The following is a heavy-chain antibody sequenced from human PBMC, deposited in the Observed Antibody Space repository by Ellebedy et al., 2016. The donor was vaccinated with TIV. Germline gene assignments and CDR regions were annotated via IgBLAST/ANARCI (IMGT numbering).Heavy chain of an antibody. CDR1: GFTFSSYG. J-gene: IGHJ3*02. CDR2: IWYDGSNK. CDR3: AKLGHHYDSSGYYEMGAFDI. Sequence: GESLKISCAASGFTFSSYGMHWVRQAPGKGLEGVAVIWYDGSNKYYADSVKGRFTISRDNSKNTLYLQMNSLRAEDSAVYYCAKLGHHYDSSGYYEMGAFDIWGQGTMVTVSS. V-gene: IGHV3-33*06. D-gene: IGHD3-22*01.